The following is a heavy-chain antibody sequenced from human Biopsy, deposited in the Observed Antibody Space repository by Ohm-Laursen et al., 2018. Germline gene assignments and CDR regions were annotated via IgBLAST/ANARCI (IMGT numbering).Heavy chain of an antibody. CDR1: GGSFTGHY. CDR2: ISCTGYT. J-gene: IGHJ1*01. Sequence: SQTLSLTCTVSGGSFTGHYWSWIRQPPGKGLEWIGHISCTGYTSYNASLKSRVTISVDTSRNHFSLRLTSLAAADTAVYYCARGSNEYGGPYFPHWGQGTLVTVSS. D-gene: IGHD4-23*01. CDR3: ARGSNEYGGPYFPH. V-gene: IGHV4-59*11.